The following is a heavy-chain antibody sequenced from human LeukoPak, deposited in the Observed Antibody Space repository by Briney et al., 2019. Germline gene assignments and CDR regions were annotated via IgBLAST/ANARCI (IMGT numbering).Heavy chain of an antibody. Sequence: SETLSLTCTVSGGSISSHYWSWIRQPPGKGLEWIGYIYYSGSTNYNPSLKSRVTISVDTSKNQFSLKLSSVTAADTAVYYCARVLYYDFWSGYYKYNRFDPWGQGTLVTVSS. D-gene: IGHD3-3*01. J-gene: IGHJ5*02. CDR3: ARVLYYDFWSGYYKYNRFDP. CDR1: GGSISSHY. CDR2: IYYSGST. V-gene: IGHV4-59*11.